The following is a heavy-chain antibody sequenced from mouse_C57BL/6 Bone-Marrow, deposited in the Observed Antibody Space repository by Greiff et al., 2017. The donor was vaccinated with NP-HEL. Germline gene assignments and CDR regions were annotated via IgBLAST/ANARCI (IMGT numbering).Heavy chain of an antibody. D-gene: IGHD1-1*01. Sequence: QVQLQQSGAEPARPGASVKMSCKASGYTFTSYTMHWVKQRPGQGLEWIGYINPSSGYTKYNQKFKDKATLTADKSSSTAYMQLSSLTSEDSAVYYCARWRLLRGNWYFDVWGTGTTVTVSS. CDR3: ARWRLLRGNWYFDV. V-gene: IGHV1-4*01. CDR2: INPSSGYT. CDR1: GYTFTSYT. J-gene: IGHJ1*03.